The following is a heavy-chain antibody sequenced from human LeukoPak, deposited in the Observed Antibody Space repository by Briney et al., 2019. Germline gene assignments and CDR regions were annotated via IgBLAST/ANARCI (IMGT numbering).Heavy chain of an antibody. V-gene: IGHV4-59*01. CDR2: IHYSGRP. J-gene: IGHJ4*02. CDR3: ARAGRGGDYGDY. D-gene: IGHD5-24*01. Sequence: SETLSLICTVSSGSISSYYWSWIRQPPGKTLEWIGYIHYSGRPNYNPSLKSRVTISVDKSKNQFSLNLSSVTTADTAVYCCARAGRGGDYGDYWGQGNLVIVSS. CDR1: SGSISSYY.